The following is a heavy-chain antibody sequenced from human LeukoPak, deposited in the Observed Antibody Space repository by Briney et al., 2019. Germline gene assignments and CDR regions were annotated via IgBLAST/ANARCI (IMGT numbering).Heavy chain of an antibody. CDR2: ISSSSSYI. CDR1: GFTFSSYS. V-gene: IGHV3-21*01. J-gene: IGHJ4*02. CDR3: ARDALTYYYDSSGYYRNDY. D-gene: IGHD3-22*01. Sequence: GGSLRLSYAASGFTFSSYSMNWVRQAPGKGLEWVSSISSSSSYIYYADSVKGRFTISRDNAKNSLYLQMNSLRAEDTAVYYCARDALTYYYDSSGYYRNDYWGQGTLVTVSS.